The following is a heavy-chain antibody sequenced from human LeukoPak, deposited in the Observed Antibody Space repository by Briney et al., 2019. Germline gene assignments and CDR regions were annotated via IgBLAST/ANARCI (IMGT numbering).Heavy chain of an antibody. CDR1: GFTVSSNY. D-gene: IGHD3-9*01. CDR2: IYSGDST. V-gene: IGHV3-53*01. Sequence: GGSLRLSCAASGFTVSSNYMSWVRQAPGKGLEWVSVIYSGDSTYYADSVKGRFTISRDNSKNTLYLQMNSLRAEDTAVYYCAKGGDYDILTAYYNSWGQGTLVTVSS. J-gene: IGHJ4*02. CDR3: AKGGDYDILTAYYNS.